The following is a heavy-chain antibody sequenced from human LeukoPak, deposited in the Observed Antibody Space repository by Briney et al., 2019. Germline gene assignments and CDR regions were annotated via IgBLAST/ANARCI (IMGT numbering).Heavy chain of an antibody. Sequence: GGSLRLSCAASGFTFSSYGMHWVRQAPGKGLEWVAFIRYDGSNKYYADSVKGRFTISRDNSKNTLYLQMNSLRAEDTAVYYCAKALYGSGSFPQLWYYYYMDVWGKGTTVTVSS. V-gene: IGHV3-30*02. CDR2: IRYDGSNK. CDR1: GFTFSSYG. D-gene: IGHD3-10*01. CDR3: AKALYGSGSFPQLWYYYYMDV. J-gene: IGHJ6*03.